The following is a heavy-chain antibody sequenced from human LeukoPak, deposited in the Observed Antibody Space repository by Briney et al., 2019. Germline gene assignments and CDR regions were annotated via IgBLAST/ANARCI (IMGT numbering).Heavy chain of an antibody. CDR1: GCTFSDYY. V-gene: IGHV3-11*04. J-gene: IGHJ4*02. CDR2: ISSSGSTI. CDR3: ARVKSVRGRFLDL. D-gene: IGHD3-3*01. Sequence: GGSLRLSCAASGCTFSDYYMSWIRQAPGKGLKWVSYISSSGSTIYYADSVKGRFTISRDNAKNSLYLQMNSLRAEDTAVYYCARVKSVRGRFLDLWGQGTLVTVSS.